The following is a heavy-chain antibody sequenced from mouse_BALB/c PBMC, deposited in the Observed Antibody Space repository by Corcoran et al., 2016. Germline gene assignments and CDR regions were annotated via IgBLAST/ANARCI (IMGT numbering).Heavy chain of an antibody. J-gene: IGHJ1*01. Sequence: VQLWQSGPELVKPGASVKLSCTPPGFNFKDTYMHWVKQRPEQGLDWVGRIDPANGNTKYDPKFQGKATIKPYTSANIAYLQLSSLTSEDTAFDYCANWDLYFDVWGAGTTVTVSS. CDR3: ANWDLYFDV. D-gene: IGHD4-1*01. V-gene: IGHV14-3*02. CDR1: GFNFKDTY. CDR2: IDPANGNT.